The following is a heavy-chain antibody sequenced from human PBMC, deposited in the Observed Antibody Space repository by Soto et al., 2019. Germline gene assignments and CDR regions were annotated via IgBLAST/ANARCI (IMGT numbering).Heavy chain of an antibody. D-gene: IGHD3-10*01. CDR3: ARGAPVFMQQ. J-gene: IGHJ1*01. V-gene: IGHV4-59*12. CDR1: GGSISSYY. CDR2: IYHSGST. Sequence: SETLSLTCTVSGGSISSYYWNWIRQPPGKGLEWIGYIYHSGSTYYNPSLKSRVTISVDRSKNQFSLKLSSVTAADTAVYYCARGAPVFMQQWGQGTLLTVSS.